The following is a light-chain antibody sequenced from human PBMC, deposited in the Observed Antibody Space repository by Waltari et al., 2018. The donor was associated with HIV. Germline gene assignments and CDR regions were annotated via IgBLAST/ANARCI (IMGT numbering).Light chain of an antibody. CDR1: TSNIGRNY. V-gene: IGLV1-47*01. CDR2: RTN. Sequence: QSVPTQPPSASGTPGQRVTISCSGSTSNIGRNYVYWYQQLPGPAPKLLIYRTNQRPSGVPDRFSGSKSGTSASLAISGLRSEDEADYYCAVWDDSLSGWVFGGGTKLTVL. CDR3: AVWDDSLSGWV. J-gene: IGLJ3*02.